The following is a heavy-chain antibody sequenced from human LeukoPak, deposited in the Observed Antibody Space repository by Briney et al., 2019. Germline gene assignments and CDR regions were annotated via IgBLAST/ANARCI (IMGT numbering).Heavy chain of an antibody. CDR3: ARGYSSSWRFYYFDY. D-gene: IGHD6-13*01. Sequence: SETLSLTCTVSGGSISSSSYYWGWIRQPPGKGLEWIGSIYYSGSTYYNPSLKSRVTISVDTSKNQFSLKLSSVTAADTAVYYCARGYSSSWRFYYFDYWGQGTLVTVSS. J-gene: IGHJ4*02. V-gene: IGHV4-39*01. CDR2: IYYSGST. CDR1: GGSISSSSYY.